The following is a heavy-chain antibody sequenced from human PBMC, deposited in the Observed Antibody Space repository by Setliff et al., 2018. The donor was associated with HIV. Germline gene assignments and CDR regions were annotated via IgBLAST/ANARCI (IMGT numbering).Heavy chain of an antibody. CDR3: ARSGYTSGFYWVFGAFGV. CDR2: IQYSDSS. V-gene: IGHV4-59*01. CDR1: GGSMSNYY. J-gene: IGHJ3*01. Sequence: SETLSLTCTVSGGSMSNYYWSWIRQPPGKGLEWIASIQYSDSSHYNPFLQSRVTISVDTSTKQFSLYLSSVNETDTAVYYCARSGYTSGFYWVFGAFGVWGQGKLVTVS. D-gene: IGHD3-22*01.